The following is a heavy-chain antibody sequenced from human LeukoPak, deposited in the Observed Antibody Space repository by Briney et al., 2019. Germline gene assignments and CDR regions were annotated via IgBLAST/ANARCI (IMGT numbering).Heavy chain of an antibody. CDR3: ARDYGRPGRLDY. D-gene: IGHD4-17*01. J-gene: IGHJ4*02. Sequence: GASVKVSCKASGYTFSSYAISWVRQAPGQGLQWMGWISAYNGKTNYAQKVQGRVTMTTDTSMSTAHMELRSLRSDDTAVYYCARDYGRPGRLDYWGQGTLVTVSS. V-gene: IGHV1-18*01. CDR2: ISAYNGKT. CDR1: GYTFSSYA.